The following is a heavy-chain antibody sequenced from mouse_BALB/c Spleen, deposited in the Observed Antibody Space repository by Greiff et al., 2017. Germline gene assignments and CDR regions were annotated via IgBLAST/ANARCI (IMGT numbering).Heavy chain of an antibody. CDR2: IDPENGDT. CDR1: GFNIKDYY. D-gene: IGHD1-2*01. J-gene: IGHJ3*01. V-gene: IGHV14-4*02. CDR3: NAWNYGYVSLAY. Sequence: EVQLVESGAELVRSGASVKLSCTASGFNIKDYYMHWVKQRPEQGLEWIGWIDPENGDTEYAPKFQGKATMTADTSSNTAYLQLSSLTSEETAVYYCNAWNYGYVSLAYWGQGTLVTVSA.